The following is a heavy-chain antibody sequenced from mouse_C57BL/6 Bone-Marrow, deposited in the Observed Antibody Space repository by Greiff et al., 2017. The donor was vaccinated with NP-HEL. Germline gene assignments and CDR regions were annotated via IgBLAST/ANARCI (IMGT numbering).Heavy chain of an antibody. D-gene: IGHD3-1*01. Sequence: VQLVESGPGLVQPSQRLSITCTVSGFSLTSYGVHWVRQSPGKGLEWLGVLWSGGSTDYNAAFISRLSISKDNSKSQVFFKMNSLQADDTAIYYCARNSWAFAYWGQGTLVTVSA. CDR3: ARNSWAFAY. J-gene: IGHJ3*01. CDR1: GFSLTSYG. V-gene: IGHV2-2*01. CDR2: LWSGGST.